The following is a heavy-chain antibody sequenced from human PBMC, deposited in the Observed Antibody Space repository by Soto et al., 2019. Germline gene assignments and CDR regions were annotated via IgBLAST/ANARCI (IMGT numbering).Heavy chain of an antibody. CDR1: GGSFSGYY. Sequence: SETLSLTCAVYGGSFSGYYWSWIRQPPGKGLEWIGEINHSGSTNYNPSLKSRVTISVDTSKNQFSLKLSSVTAADTAVYYCGGYSSGWRKYTGGYYGMDVWGQGTTVTVSS. CDR2: INHSGST. D-gene: IGHD6-19*01. CDR3: GGYSSGWRKYTGGYYGMDV. V-gene: IGHV4-34*01. J-gene: IGHJ6*02.